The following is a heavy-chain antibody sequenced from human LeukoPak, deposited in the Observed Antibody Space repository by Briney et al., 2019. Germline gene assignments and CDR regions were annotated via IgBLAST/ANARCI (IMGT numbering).Heavy chain of an antibody. D-gene: IGHD3-22*01. CDR3: ARGPQGGLIVYVDY. CDR2: IYYTGTT. J-gene: IGHJ4*02. Sequence: PSETLSLTCTVSGDSISSYYWSWIRQPPGKGLEWIGYIYYTGTTYYNPSLNGRVTISIDTSMNQLSLSLSSVTAADTAIYYCARGPQGGLIVYVDYWGQGTLVTVSS. CDR1: GDSISSYY. V-gene: IGHV4-59*06.